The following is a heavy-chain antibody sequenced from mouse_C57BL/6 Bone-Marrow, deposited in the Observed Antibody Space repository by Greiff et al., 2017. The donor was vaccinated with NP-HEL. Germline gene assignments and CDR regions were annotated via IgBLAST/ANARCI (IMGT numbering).Heavy chain of an antibody. J-gene: IGHJ3*01. CDR1: GYTFTSYW. Sequence: QVQLKQPGAELVRPGTSVKLSCKASGYTFTSYWMHWVKQRPGQGLEWIGVIDPSDSYTNYNQKFKGKATLTVDTSSSTAYMQLSSLTSEDSAVYYCVLYDYDVAWFAYWGQGTLVTVSA. CDR2: IDPSDSYT. V-gene: IGHV1-59*01. CDR3: VLYDYDVAWFAY. D-gene: IGHD2-4*01.